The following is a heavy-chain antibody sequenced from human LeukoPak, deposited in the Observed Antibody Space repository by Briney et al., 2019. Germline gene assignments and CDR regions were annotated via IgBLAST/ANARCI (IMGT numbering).Heavy chain of an antibody. J-gene: IGHJ4*02. CDR1: GFIFSSYV. Sequence: PGGSLRLSCAASGFIFSSYVMHWVRQAPGKGLEWVAVISYDGSNKYYADSVKGRFTISRDNSKNTLFVQMSSLRAEDTAVYYCARGEYYSDTSSYFDYWGQGTLVTVSS. D-gene: IGHD3-22*01. CDR2: ISYDGSNK. CDR3: ARGEYYSDTSSYFDY. V-gene: IGHV3-30*03.